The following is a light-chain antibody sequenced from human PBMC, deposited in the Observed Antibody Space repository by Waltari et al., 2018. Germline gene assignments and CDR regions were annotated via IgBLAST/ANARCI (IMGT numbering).Light chain of an antibody. CDR1: KSVNSW. Sequence: DIQMTQSPSTLSASVGDRVTITCRASKSVNSWVAWYQQKPGKAPKLLIFKASNLESGVPSRFSGSGSGTEFTLTISSLQPDDFATYHCQQYDSYWTFGQGTKVEIK. CDR2: KAS. J-gene: IGKJ1*01. V-gene: IGKV1-5*03. CDR3: QQYDSYWT.